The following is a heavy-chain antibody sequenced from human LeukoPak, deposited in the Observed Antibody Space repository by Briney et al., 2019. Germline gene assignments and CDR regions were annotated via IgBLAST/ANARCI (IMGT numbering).Heavy chain of an antibody. CDR3: AKDNKVVGYYYYYKDV. Sequence: GGSLRLSCAASGFTFDDYAMHWVRQAPGKGLEWVSGISWNSGSIRYADSAKGRFTISRDNAKNSLYLLMNSLRAEDTALYYCAKDNKVVGYYYYYKDVWGKGTTVTVSS. CDR1: GFTFDDYA. CDR2: ISWNSGSI. J-gene: IGHJ6*03. D-gene: IGHD2-15*01. V-gene: IGHV3-9*01.